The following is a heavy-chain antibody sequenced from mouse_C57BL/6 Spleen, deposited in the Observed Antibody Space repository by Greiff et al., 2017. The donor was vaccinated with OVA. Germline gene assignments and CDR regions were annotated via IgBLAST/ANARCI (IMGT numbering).Heavy chain of an antibody. D-gene: IGHD1-1*01. V-gene: IGHV1-42*01. J-gene: IGHJ4*01. CDR1: GYSFTGYY. CDR2: INPSTGGT. Sequence: VQLKESGPELVKPGASVKISCKASGYSFTGYYMNWVKQSPEKSLEWIGEINPSTGGTTYNQKFKAKATLTVDKSSSTAYMQLKSLTSEDSAVYYCARTGSSQRLYYAMDYWGQGTSVTVSS. CDR3: ARTGSSQRLYYAMDY.